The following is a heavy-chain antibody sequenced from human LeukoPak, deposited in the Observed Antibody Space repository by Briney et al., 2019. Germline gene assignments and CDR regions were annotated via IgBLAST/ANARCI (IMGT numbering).Heavy chain of an antibody. Sequence: GGSLRLSCAASGFAFSNYWMHWVRQVPGKGLVWVSRITRDGSGANYADSVKGRFTISRDNARSTLYLRMNSLRAEDTAVYYCARDGDGCNFDYWGQGALVIVSS. CDR2: ITRDGSGA. CDR3: ARDGDGCNFDY. D-gene: IGHD5-24*01. J-gene: IGHJ4*02. CDR1: GFAFSNYW. V-gene: IGHV3-74*01.